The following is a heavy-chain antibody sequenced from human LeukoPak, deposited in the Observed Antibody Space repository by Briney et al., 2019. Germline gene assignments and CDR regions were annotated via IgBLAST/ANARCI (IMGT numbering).Heavy chain of an antibody. Sequence: VGSLRLSCAASGFTFSSYAMSWVRQAPGKGLEWVSAISGSGGSTYYADSVKGRFTISRDNSKNTLYLQMNSLRAEDTAVYYCAKLGGWSGAYDAFDIWGQGTMVTVSS. CDR1: GFTFSSYA. V-gene: IGHV3-23*01. J-gene: IGHJ3*02. CDR3: AKLGGWSGAYDAFDI. D-gene: IGHD6-19*01. CDR2: ISGSGGST.